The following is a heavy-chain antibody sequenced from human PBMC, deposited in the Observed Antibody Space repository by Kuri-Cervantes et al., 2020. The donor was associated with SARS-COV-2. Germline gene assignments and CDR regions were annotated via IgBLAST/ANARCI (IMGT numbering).Heavy chain of an antibody. CDR3: AQSRSIAARRPWYFDL. J-gene: IGHJ2*01. V-gene: IGHV4-61*02. CDR1: GGSISSGSYY. CDR2: IYTSGST. Sequence: SETLSFTCTVSGGSISSGSYYWSWIRQPAGKGLEWIGRIYTSGSTNYNPSLKSRVTISVDTSKNQFSLKLSSVTAADTAVYYCAQSRSIAARRPWYFDLWGRGTLVTVSS. D-gene: IGHD6-6*01.